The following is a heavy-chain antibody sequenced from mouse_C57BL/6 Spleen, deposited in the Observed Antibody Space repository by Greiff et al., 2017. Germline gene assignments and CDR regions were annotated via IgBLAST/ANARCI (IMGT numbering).Heavy chain of an antibody. CDR1: GFNIKDYY. J-gene: IGHJ4*01. CDR3: TTGYYYGSSYKGDAMDY. CDR2: IDPEDGDT. V-gene: IGHV14-1*01. D-gene: IGHD1-1*01. Sequence: VQLQQSGAELVRPGASVKLSCTASGFNIKDYYMHWVKQRPEQGLEWIGRIDPEDGDTEYAPKFQCKATMTADTSSNTAYLQLSSLTSEDTAVYYCTTGYYYGSSYKGDAMDYWGQGTSVTVSS.